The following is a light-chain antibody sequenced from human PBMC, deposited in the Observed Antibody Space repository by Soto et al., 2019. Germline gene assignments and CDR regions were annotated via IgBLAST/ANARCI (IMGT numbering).Light chain of an antibody. Sequence: QSALTQPASVSGSLGQSVAISCTGTSSDVGAYNYISWYQQHPGKAPKLLLSEVSNRPSGVSDRFSGSKSGNTASLTISGLQAEDEADYYCSSLTTSFTYVFGTGTKLTVL. J-gene: IGLJ1*01. CDR3: SSLTTSFTYV. CDR2: EVS. V-gene: IGLV2-14*01. CDR1: SSDVGAYNY.